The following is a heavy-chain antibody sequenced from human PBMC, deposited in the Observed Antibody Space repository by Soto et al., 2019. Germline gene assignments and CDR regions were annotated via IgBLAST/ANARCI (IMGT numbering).Heavy chain of an antibody. D-gene: IGHD3-10*01. CDR2: IYYSGST. Sequence: QVQLQESGPGLVKPSETLSLTCTVSGGSISRYYWNWIRQPPGKGLEWIGYIYYSGSTNYNPSLKSRVTISVATPTNQFSLKLSSVTAADTAVYDCARDPGSGSYYGWFDPWGQGTLVTVSS. J-gene: IGHJ5*02. CDR1: GGSISRYY. V-gene: IGHV4-59*01. CDR3: ARDPGSGSYYGWFDP.